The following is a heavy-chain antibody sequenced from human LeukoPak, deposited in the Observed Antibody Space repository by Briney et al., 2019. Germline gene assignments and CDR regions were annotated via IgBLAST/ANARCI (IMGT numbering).Heavy chain of an antibody. CDR1: EFTFSSYG. J-gene: IGHJ4*02. CDR2: ISYDGSNK. V-gene: IGHV3-33*05. Sequence: SGGSLRLSCVASEFTFSSYGMHWVRQAPGKGLEWVAVISYDGSNKYYADSVKGRFTISRDNSKNTLYLQMNSLRAEDTAVYYCATSSGWFHFDYWGQGTLVTVSS. D-gene: IGHD6-19*01. CDR3: ATSSGWFHFDY.